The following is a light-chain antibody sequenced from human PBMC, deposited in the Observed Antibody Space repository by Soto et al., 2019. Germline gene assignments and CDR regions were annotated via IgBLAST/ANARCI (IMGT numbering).Light chain of an antibody. CDR3: QQSSNWPRLIT. CDR1: QSVSSY. CDR2: DAS. Sequence: EIVLTQSPATLSLSPGERATLSCRASQSVSSYLAWYQQKPGQAPRLLIYDASNRATGIPARFSGSGSVTDFTLTISSLEPEDFAVYYCQQSSNWPRLITFGQGTRLEIK. V-gene: IGKV3-11*01. J-gene: IGKJ5*01.